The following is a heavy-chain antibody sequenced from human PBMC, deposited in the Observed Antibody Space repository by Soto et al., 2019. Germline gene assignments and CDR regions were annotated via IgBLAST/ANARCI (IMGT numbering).Heavy chain of an antibody. Sequence: ASVKVACKASGYTFNIYAIHWVRQAPGQRLEWMGWINAGNGNTKYSQKFQGRVTITRDTSASTAYMELSSLSSEDTAVYYCARESPYSSGWYLPHFDYWGQGTLVTVSS. J-gene: IGHJ4*02. V-gene: IGHV1-3*01. CDR1: GYTFNIYA. CDR3: ARESPYSSGWYLPHFDY. CDR2: INAGNGNT. D-gene: IGHD6-19*01.